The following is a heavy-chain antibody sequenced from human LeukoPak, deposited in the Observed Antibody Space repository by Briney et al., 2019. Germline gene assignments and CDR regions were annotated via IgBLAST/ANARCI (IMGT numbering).Heavy chain of an antibody. CDR2: ISYDGSNQ. D-gene: IGHD3-3*01. Sequence: GGSLRLSCAASAFTFSSYAMHWVRQAPGKGLEWVAIISYDGSNQYYADSVKGRFTISRDNSKKTLYLQMNSLRGDDTAVYYCAIASGPFDFWSGPATFDYWGQGTLVTVSS. CDR1: AFTFSSYA. CDR3: AIASGPFDFWSGPATFDY. V-gene: IGHV3-30*04. J-gene: IGHJ4*02.